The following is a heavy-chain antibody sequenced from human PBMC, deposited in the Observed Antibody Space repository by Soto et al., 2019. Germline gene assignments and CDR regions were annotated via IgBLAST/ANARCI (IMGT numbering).Heavy chain of an antibody. J-gene: IGHJ6*03. D-gene: IGHD6-13*01. CDR1: GYTFTSYD. Sequence: QVRLVQSGAEVKKPGASVKVSCKASGYTFTSYDINWVRQATGQGLEWMGWMNPNSGNTGYAQKFQGRVTMTRNTSISTAYMELSSLRSEDTAVYYCARTGGSSWYGGSYYYYYMDVWGKGTTITVSS. CDR2: MNPNSGNT. CDR3: ARTGGSSWYGGSYYYYYMDV. V-gene: IGHV1-8*01.